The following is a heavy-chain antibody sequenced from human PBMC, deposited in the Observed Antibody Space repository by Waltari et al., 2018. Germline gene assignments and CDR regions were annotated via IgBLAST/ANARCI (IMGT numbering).Heavy chain of an antibody. Sequence: QVQLQESGPGLVKPSETLSLPCTVSGGSINIYYWSWIRQPPGKGLEWIGYVYYTGNTIYNPSLESRVTLSADTSKTQVSLRLRSVTAADTAVYYCARGMSSVWYGPFDYWGQGTLVTVSS. CDR3: ARGMSSVWYGPFDY. J-gene: IGHJ4*02. CDR2: VYYTGNT. CDR1: GGSINIYY. D-gene: IGHD6-19*01. V-gene: IGHV4-59*08.